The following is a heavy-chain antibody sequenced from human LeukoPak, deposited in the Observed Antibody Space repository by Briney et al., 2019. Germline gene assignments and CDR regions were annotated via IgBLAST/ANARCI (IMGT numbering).Heavy chain of an antibody. CDR2: IWYDGSDE. CDR3: ARNSYGGYIFDY. D-gene: IGHD5-12*01. CDR1: GFAFSAYA. Sequence: GRSLRLSCAASGFAFSAYAMHWVRQAPGKGLEWVAIIWYDGSDENYADSVKGRFTISRDNSKNTLCLQMNSLSAEDTAVYYCARNSYGGYIFDYWGQGTLVTVSS. V-gene: IGHV3-33*01. J-gene: IGHJ4*02.